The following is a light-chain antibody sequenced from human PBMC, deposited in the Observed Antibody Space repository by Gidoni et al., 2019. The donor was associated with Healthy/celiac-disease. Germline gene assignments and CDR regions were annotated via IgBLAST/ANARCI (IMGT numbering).Light chain of an antibody. J-gene: IGLJ2*01. V-gene: IGLV2-14*01. Sequence: QSSLPPPASVSCSPGPSITISCTGTSSDVGGYNYVSWYQQHPGKAPKLMIDEVSKRPSGVSNRFAGSKSGNTASLTISGLQAEDEADYYCSSYTSSSTLGVFGGGTKLTVL. CDR2: EVS. CDR3: SSYTSSSTLGV. CDR1: SSDVGGYNY.